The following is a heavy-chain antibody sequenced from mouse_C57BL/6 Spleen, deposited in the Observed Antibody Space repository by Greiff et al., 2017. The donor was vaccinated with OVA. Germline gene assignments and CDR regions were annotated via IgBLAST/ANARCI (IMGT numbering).Heavy chain of an antibody. Sequence: EVKLVESGPVLVKPGASVKMSCKASGYTFTDYYMNWVKQSHGKSLEWIGVINPYNGGTSYNQKFKGKATLTVDKSSSTAYMELNSLTSEDSAVYYCARGGAFAYWGQGTLVTVSA. CDR3: ARGGAFAY. J-gene: IGHJ3*01. V-gene: IGHV1-19*01. CDR1: GYTFTDYY. CDR2: INPYNGGT.